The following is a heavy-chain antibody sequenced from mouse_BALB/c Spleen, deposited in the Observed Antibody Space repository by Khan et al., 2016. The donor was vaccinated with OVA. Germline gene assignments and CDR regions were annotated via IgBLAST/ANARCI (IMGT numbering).Heavy chain of an antibody. CDR3: ARVNYGSRDYFDY. J-gene: IGHJ2*01. Sequence: QVQLKESGAELMKPGASVKISCKATGYTFSSYWLEWVKQRPGHGLEWIGEILPGSGSRNYNEKFKGKATFTADISSKTTYMQLSSLTSEDSAVYYCARVNYGSRDYFDYWGQGTTLTVPS. CDR2: ILPGSGSR. D-gene: IGHD1-1*01. V-gene: IGHV1-9*01. CDR1: GYTFSSYW.